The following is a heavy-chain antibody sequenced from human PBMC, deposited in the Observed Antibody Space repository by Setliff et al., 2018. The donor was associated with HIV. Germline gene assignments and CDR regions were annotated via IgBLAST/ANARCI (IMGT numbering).Heavy chain of an antibody. J-gene: IGHJ4*02. V-gene: IGHV4-61*01. D-gene: IGHD1-26*01. CDR3: ARDTPNIGIDH. CDR1: GDSVSSASYY. CDR2: IYYSGTT. Sequence: SETLSLTCTVSGDSVSSASYYWSWIRQPPGKGLEWIGYIYYSGTTKYNPSLKSRVTISVDTSKNQFSLKMTSVTAADTAVYYCARDTPNIGIDHWGQGILVTVSS.